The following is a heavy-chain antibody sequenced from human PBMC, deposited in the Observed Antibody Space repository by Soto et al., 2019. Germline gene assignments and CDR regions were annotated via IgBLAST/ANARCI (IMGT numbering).Heavy chain of an antibody. CDR2: INDRGST. D-gene: IGHD2-21*01. CDR3: ARPRGPGAIYNWFDP. J-gene: IGHJ5*02. V-gene: IGHV4-34*01. Sequence: QVQLQQWGAGLLKPSETLSLTCAVYGGSFSDYYWTWIRQPPGKGLEWIGEINDRGSTNYNPSLKSRVTILIDTPKNQFSLKLSSVTAADTAVYFCARPRGPGAIYNWFDPWGQGTLVTVSS. CDR1: GGSFSDYY.